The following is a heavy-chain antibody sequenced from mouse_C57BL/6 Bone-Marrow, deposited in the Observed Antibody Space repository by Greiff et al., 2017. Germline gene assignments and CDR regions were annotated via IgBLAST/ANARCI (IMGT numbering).Heavy chain of an antibody. D-gene: IGHD1-1*01. J-gene: IGHJ3*01. CDR3: ARFYYGSSWGFAY. V-gene: IGHV2-9-1*01. CDR2: IWTGGGT. CDR1: GFSLTSYA. Sequence: VKLMESGPGLVAPSQSLSITSTVSGFSLTSYAISWVRQPPGKGLEWLGVIWTGGGTNYNSALKSRLSISKDNSKSQVFLKMNSLQTDDTARYYCARFYYGSSWGFAYWGQGTLVTVSA.